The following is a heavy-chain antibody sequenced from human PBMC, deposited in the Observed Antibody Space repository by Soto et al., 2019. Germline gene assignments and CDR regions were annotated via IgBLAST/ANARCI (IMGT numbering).Heavy chain of an antibody. Sequence: SLRLCCAASGFSFTTYGMHCVRQAPGKGLEWVAVISDEGSIKYYADSVKDRFTISRDNSKNTFYLQMNSLRGDDTALYYCARAIETAMDPCDYWGQGAMVTVS. D-gene: IGHD5-18*01. CDR2: ISDEGSIK. CDR1: GFSFTTYG. CDR3: ARAIETAMDPCDY. J-gene: IGHJ4*02. V-gene: IGHV3-30-3*01.